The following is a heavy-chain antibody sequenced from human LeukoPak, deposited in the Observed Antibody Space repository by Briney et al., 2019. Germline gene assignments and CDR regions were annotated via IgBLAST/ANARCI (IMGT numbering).Heavy chain of an antibody. CDR3: ARHGGAYSFDF. J-gene: IGHJ4*02. CDR2: IQNSGTT. CDR1: GGSISSYF. D-gene: IGHD2-15*01. Sequence: SETLSLTCSVSGGSISSYFWSWIRQPPGKGLEWIAYIQNSGTTYYNPSLKSRVTISVDTSKNQFSLKVNSMTAADTAVYYCARHGGAYSFDFWGQGALVTVPS. V-gene: IGHV4-59*08.